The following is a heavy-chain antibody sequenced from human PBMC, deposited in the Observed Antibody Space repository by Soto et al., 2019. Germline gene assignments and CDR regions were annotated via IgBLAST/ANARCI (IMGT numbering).Heavy chain of an antibody. V-gene: IGHV6-1*01. CDR3: ARSVEDYDYYYYGMDV. CDR2: TYSRSRWYS. Sequence: SQTLSLTCVGSGDTVSSNSVAWNWVRQSPSRGLEWLGRTYSRSRWYSDYAVSVRSRIDINADTSKNQVSLQLNSVTPEDTAVYYCARSVEDYDYYYYGMDVWGQGTMVTLSS. D-gene: IGHD3-16*01. J-gene: IGHJ6*02. CDR1: GDTVSSNSVA.